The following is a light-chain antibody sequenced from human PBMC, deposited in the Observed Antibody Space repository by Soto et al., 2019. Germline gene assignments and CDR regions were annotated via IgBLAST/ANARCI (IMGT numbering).Light chain of an antibody. CDR3: SSYTSSSNVV. V-gene: IGLV2-14*01. CDR1: SSDVGDYNY. Sequence: QSALTQPASVSGSPGQSITISCTGTSSDVGDYNYVSWYQQHPGKVPKLMIYEVSNRPSGVSNRFSGSKSGNTASLTISGLQAEDEADYYCSSYTSSSNVVFGRGNKVTV. J-gene: IGLJ2*01. CDR2: EVS.